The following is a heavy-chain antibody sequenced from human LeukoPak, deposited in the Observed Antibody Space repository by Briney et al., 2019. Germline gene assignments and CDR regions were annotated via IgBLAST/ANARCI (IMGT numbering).Heavy chain of an antibody. Sequence: SETLSLTCTVSGGSISSYYWSWIRQPPGKGLEWIGYIYYSGSTNYNPFPKSRVTISVETSKNQFSLKLSSVTAADTAVYYCASSAYYDSSVYYGGWFDPWGQGTLVTVSS. J-gene: IGHJ5*02. D-gene: IGHD3-22*01. CDR3: ASSAYYDSSVYYGGWFDP. CDR2: IYYSGST. CDR1: GGSISSYY. V-gene: IGHV4-59*08.